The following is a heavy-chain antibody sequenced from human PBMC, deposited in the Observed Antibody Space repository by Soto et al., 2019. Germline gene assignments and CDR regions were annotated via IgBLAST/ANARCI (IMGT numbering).Heavy chain of an antibody. V-gene: IGHV1-69*02. CDR2: VLPFLDLT. J-gene: IGHJ4*02. CDR3: AKNPGYNSGWYSIDY. D-gene: IGHD6-19*01. CDR1: GGSFSIYT. Sequence: ASVKVSCKTSGGSFSIYTFSWLRLAPGQGLEWMGRVLPFLDLTSYSQKFQGRVTITADKSTATAYLDLNSLRVEDTAMYYCAKNPGYNSGWYSIDYWGQGTLVTVSS.